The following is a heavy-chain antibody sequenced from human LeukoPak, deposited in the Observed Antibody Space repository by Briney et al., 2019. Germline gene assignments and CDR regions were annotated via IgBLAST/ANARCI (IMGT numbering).Heavy chain of an antibody. D-gene: IGHD2-15*01. CDR3: VKDEGHCSGGSCYRQDY. V-gene: IGHV3-30*18. CDR1: GFTFSTYG. CDR2: ISYDGSNK. J-gene: IGHJ4*02. Sequence: GGSLRLSCAASGFTFSTYGMHWVRQAPGKGPEWVAVISYDGSNKYYAESVKGRFTISRDNSKNTLYLQMNSLRAEDTAAYYCVKDEGHCSGGSCYRQDYWGQGTLVTVSS.